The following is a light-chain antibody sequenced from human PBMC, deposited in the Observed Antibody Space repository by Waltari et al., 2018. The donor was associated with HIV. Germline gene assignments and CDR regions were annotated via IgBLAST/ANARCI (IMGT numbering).Light chain of an antibody. Sequence: QLVLTQSPSASASLGASVKLTCTLSRRHSHYAIAWHQQQPEKGPRYLMKINSDGSHDKGDGIPDRFSGSSSGAERYLSISSLQSEDEADYYCQTWGTGIWVFGGGTKLTVL. J-gene: IGLJ3*02. CDR1: RRHSHYA. V-gene: IGLV4-69*01. CDR3: QTWGTGIWV. CDR2: INSDGSH.